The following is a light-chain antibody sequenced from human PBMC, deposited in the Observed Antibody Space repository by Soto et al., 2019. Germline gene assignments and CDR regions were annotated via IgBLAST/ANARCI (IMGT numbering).Light chain of an antibody. J-gene: IGLJ1*01. CDR3: NSYTGRSARYV. CDR2: DVT. CDR1: SSDVGAYNY. Sequence: QSALTQPASVSGSPGQSITISYTGTSSDVGAYNYVSWYQQHPGKAPKLMIYDVTNRPSGVSDRFSGSKSGNTASLTISGLRAEDEADYYCNSYTGRSARYVFGTGTKVTVL. V-gene: IGLV2-14*01.